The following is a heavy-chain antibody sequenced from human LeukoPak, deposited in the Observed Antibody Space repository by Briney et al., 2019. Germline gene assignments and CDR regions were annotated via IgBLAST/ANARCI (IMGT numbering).Heavy chain of an antibody. CDR2: INPNSGGT. CDR3: ARDYYGSGNARFDY. D-gene: IGHD3-10*01. Sequence: ASVKVSCKASGYTFTGYYMHWVRQAPGQGLEWMGWINPNSGGTNYAQKFQGRVTMTRDTSISTAYMELSRLRSDDTAVYYCARDYYGSGNARFDYWGQGTLVTVSS. V-gene: IGHV1-2*02. J-gene: IGHJ4*02. CDR1: GYTFTGYY.